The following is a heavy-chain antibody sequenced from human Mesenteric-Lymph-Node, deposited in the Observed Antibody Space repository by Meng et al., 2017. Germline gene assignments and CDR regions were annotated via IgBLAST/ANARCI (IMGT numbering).Heavy chain of an antibody. Sequence: GQWGQSGAEGDKSGSSTKVSCKAPGGTISIYAISWVRQAPGQGLEWMGGIIPIFGTANYAQKFQGRFTITTDESTSTAYMELSSLRSEDTAVYYCARGPIVATIRNWFDPWGQGTLVTVSS. CDR1: GGTISIYA. CDR3: ARGPIVATIRNWFDP. V-gene: IGHV1-69*01. D-gene: IGHD5-12*01. J-gene: IGHJ5*02. CDR2: IIPIFGTA.